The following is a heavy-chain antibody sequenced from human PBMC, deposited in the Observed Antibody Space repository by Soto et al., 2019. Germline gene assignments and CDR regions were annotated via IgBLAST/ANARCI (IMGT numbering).Heavy chain of an antibody. J-gene: IGHJ2*01. D-gene: IGHD2-21*02. V-gene: IGHV1-69*06. Sequence: SVKVSCKASGGTFSSYAISWVRQAPGQGLEWMGGIIPIFGTANYAQKFQGRVTINADKSTSTAYMELSSLRSEDTAVYYCARVYCGGDCYSIRRFNWYFDRWG. CDR1: GGTFSSYA. CDR3: ARVYCGGDCYSIRRFNWYFDR. CDR2: IIPIFGTA.